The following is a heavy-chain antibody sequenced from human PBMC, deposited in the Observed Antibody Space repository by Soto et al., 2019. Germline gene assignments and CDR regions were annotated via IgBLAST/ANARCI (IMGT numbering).Heavy chain of an antibody. D-gene: IGHD1-20*01. CDR2: INHSGST. V-gene: IGHV4-34*01. CDR1: GGSFSGYY. J-gene: IGHJ6*03. Sequence: SETLSLTCGVYGGSFSGYYWSWIRQPPGKGLEWIGEINHSGSTNYNPSLKSRVTISVDTSKNQFSLKLSSVTAADTAVYYCGRGRGITESNYYRDVWGKGTRVTVSS. CDR3: GRGRGITESNYYRDV.